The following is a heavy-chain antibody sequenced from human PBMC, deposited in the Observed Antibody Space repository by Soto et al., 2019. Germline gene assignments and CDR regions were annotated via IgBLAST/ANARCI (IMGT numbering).Heavy chain of an antibody. Sequence: QVQLVESGGGLVKPGGSLRLACAASGFTFSDYYMSWLRQAPGKGLECISYIRAGGTTVFYADSVQGRFTISRENAKNSLYLQMTTLRAEDTAVYYCARDKGPNAFDVWGRGTVVTVSS. CDR3: ARDKGPNAFDV. CDR1: GFTFSDYY. J-gene: IGHJ3*01. D-gene: IGHD7-27*01. CDR2: IRAGGTTV. V-gene: IGHV3-11*01.